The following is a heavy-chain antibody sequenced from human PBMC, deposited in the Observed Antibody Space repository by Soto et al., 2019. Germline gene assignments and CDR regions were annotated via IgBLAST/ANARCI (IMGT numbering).Heavy chain of an antibody. CDR3: AKITLRTAMVMS. V-gene: IGHV3-23*01. CDR2: ISGSGGST. J-gene: IGHJ5*02. CDR1: GFTISSYA. Sequence: GVSLRHSCASSGFTISSYAMSWVRQAPGKGLEWVSAISGSGGSTYYADSVKGRFTISRDNSKNTLYLQMNSLRAEDTAVYYCAKITLRTAMVMSWGQGTLVTVSS. D-gene: IGHD5-18*01.